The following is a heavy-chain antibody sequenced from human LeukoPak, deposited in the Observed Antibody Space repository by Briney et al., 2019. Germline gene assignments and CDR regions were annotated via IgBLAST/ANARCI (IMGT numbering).Heavy chain of an antibody. CDR1: GFTFSSYS. V-gene: IGHV3-21*01. D-gene: IGHD2-15*01. CDR3: ARDLFEYCSGGSCYSGGY. Sequence: GGSLRLSCAASGFTFSSYSMNWVRQAPGKGLEWVSSISSSSSYIYYADSVEGRFTISRDNAKNSLYLQMNSLRAEDTAVYYCARDLFEYCSGGSCYSGGYWGQGTLVTVSS. J-gene: IGHJ4*02. CDR2: ISSSSSYI.